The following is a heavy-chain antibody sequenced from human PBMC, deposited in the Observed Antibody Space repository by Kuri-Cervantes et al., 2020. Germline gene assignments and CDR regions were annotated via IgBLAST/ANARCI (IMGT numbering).Heavy chain of an antibody. V-gene: IGHV3-7*01. CDR3: ARVSVARYCSGGSCYLRYSYYYYGMDV. CDR2: IKQDGSEK. D-gene: IGHD2-15*01. J-gene: IGHJ6*02. Sequence: GSLRLSCAASGFPFSSYWMSWVRQAPGKGLEWVANIKQDGSEKYYVDSVKGRFTISRDNAKNSLYLQMNSLRAEDTAVYYCARVSVARYCSGGSCYLRYSYYYYGMDVWGQGTTVTVSS. CDR1: GFPFSSYW.